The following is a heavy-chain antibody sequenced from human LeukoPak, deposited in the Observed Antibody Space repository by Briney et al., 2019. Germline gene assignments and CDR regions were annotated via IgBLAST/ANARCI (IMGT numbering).Heavy chain of an antibody. Sequence: SVKVSCKASRGTFSTYAISWVRQAPGQGLEWMGGIIPIFGTANYGQKFQGRVTITADKSTSTAYMELSSLRSEDTAVYYCASSTGVALFDYWGQGTLVTVSS. D-gene: IGHD3-3*01. J-gene: IGHJ4*02. CDR2: IIPIFGTA. V-gene: IGHV1-69*06. CDR1: RGTFSTYA. CDR3: ASSTGVALFDY.